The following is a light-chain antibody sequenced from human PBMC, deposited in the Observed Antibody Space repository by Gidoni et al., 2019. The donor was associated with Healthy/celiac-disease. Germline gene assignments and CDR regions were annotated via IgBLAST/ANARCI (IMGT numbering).Light chain of an antibody. J-gene: IGKJ1*01. CDR1: QVISSY. V-gene: IGKV1-8*01. CDR2: AAS. Sequence: AIRMTQSPSSFSASTGDRVTITCRARQVISSYLAWYQQKPGNAPRLLIYAASILQSGVPARFSGSGSGTDFTLTISCLQSEDFATYYCQQYCSYPWTFXXXTRVEIK. CDR3: QQYCSYPWT.